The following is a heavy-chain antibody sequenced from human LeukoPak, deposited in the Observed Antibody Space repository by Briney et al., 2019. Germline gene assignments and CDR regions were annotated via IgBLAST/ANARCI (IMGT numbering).Heavy chain of an antibody. CDR1: GGSISSYY. CDR3: ARVGIAAAEYYFDY. V-gene: IGHV4-59*01. Sequence: TSETLSLTCTVSGGSISSYYWSWIRQPPGKGLEWIGYIYYSGSTNYNPSLKSRVTISVDTSKNQFSLKLSSVTAADTAVYYCARVGIAAAEYYFDYWGQGTLVTVSS. J-gene: IGHJ4*02. CDR2: IYYSGST. D-gene: IGHD6-13*01.